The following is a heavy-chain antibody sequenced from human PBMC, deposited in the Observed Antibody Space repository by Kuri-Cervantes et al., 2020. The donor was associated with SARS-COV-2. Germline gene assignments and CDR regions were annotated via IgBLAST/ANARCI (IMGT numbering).Heavy chain of an antibody. D-gene: IGHD4-23*01. V-gene: IGHV3-43*01. CDR1: GFTFDDYT. CDR3: AKDMTPDYGGNVDY. J-gene: IGHJ4*02. CDR2: ISWDGGST. Sequence: GGSLKISCAASGFTFDDYTMHWVRQAPGKGLEWVSLISWDGGSTYYADSVKGRFTISRDNSKNSLYLQMNSLRTEDTALYYCAKDMTPDYGGNVDYWGQGTLVTVSS.